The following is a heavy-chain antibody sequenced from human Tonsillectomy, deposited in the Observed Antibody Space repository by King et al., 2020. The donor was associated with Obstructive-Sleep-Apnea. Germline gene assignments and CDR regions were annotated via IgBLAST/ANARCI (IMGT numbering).Heavy chain of an antibody. V-gene: IGHV4-39*07. J-gene: IGHJ4*02. CDR2: IYYSGST. Sequence: QLQESGPGLVKPSETLSLTCTVSGGSISRSSYYWGWIRQPPGKGLEWIGMIYYSGSTSYNPSLKSRVTISVDTSKNQFSLKLSSVTAADTAVYYCARDPFDYWGQGTLVTVSS. CDR3: ARDPFDY. CDR1: GGSISRSSYY.